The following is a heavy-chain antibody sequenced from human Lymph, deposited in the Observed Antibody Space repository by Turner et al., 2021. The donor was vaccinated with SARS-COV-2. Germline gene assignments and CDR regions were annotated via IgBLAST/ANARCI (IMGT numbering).Heavy chain of an antibody. CDR3: AKDRFTLSSGWEDY. CDR1: GFTFSSYA. J-gene: IGHJ4*02. CDR2: ISGSGGST. D-gene: IGHD6-19*01. Sequence: VQLLESGGGLVQPGGSLRLSCAASGFTFSSYAMTWVRQAPGKGLEWVSTISGSGGSTYNADSVKGRFTISRDNSKNTLYLKMNSLRAEDTAVYYCAKDRFTLSSGWEDYWGQGTLVTVSS. V-gene: IGHV3-23*01.